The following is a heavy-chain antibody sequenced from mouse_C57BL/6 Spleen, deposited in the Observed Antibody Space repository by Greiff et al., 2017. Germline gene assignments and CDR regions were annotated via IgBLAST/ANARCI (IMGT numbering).Heavy chain of an antibody. J-gene: IGHJ2*01. CDR3: ARSGDYGYYFDY. Sequence: QVQLQQPGTELVKPGASVKLSCKASGYTFTSYWMHWVKQRPGPGLEWIGNINPSSGGTNYNEKFKSKATLTVEKYYSTAYMQLSSLTSEDSAVYYCARSGDYGYYFDYWGQGATLTVSS. D-gene: IGHD2-4*01. CDR2: INPSSGGT. CDR1: GYTFTSYW. V-gene: IGHV1-53*01.